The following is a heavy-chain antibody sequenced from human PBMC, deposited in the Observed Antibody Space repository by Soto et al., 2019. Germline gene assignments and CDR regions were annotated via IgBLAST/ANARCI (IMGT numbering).Heavy chain of an antibody. J-gene: IGHJ6*02. CDR2: IYYSGST. CDR1: GGSISSSSYY. D-gene: IGHD3-3*01. V-gene: IGHV4-39*01. Sequence: QLQLQESGPGLVKPSETLSLTCTVSGGSISSSSYYWGWIRQPPGKGLEWIGSIYYSGSTYYNPSLKSRVTISVDTSKNQFSLKLSSVTAADTAVYYCARPRSGSYYYGMDVLGQGTTVTVSS. CDR3: ARPRSGSYYYGMDV.